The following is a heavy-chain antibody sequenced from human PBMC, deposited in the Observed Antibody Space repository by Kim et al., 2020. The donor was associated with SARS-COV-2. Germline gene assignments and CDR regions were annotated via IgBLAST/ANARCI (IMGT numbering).Heavy chain of an antibody. V-gene: IGHV5-10-1*01. D-gene: IGHD3-9*01. J-gene: IGHJ4*02. CDR3: ARHQTDYDILTGYSPAYY. Sequence: GESLKISCKGSGYSFTSYWISWVRQMPGKGLEWMGRIDPSDSYTNYSPPFQGHVTIPADKSISTAYLQWSSLKASDTAMYYCARHQTDYDILTGYSPAYYWGQGTLVTVSS. CDR2: IDPSDSYT. CDR1: GYSFTSYW.